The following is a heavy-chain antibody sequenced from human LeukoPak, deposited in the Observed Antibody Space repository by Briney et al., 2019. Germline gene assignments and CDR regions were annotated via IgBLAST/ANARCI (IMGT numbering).Heavy chain of an antibody. CDR3: ARAISGYGDYPDYYYSYYMDV. Sequence: GASVKVSCKASGYTFTGYYMHWVRQATGQGLEWMGWMNPNSGNTGYAQKFQGRVTMTRNSSISTAYMELSSLRSEDTAVYYCARAISGYGDYPDYYYSYYMDVWGKGTTVTISS. D-gene: IGHD4-17*01. CDR2: MNPNSGNT. J-gene: IGHJ6*03. V-gene: IGHV1-8*02. CDR1: GYTFTGYY.